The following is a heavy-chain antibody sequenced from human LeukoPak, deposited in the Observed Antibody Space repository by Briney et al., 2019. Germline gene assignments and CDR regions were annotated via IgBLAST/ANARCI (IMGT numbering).Heavy chain of an antibody. CDR3: ARWVPDGNQFDY. Sequence: PSETLSLTFTVPGGSISNYYWSWIRQPPGKRLEWIVYIYYSGSTNYQPSLKSRVTISVDTSKNQFSLKLYSVTAADTAVYYCARWVPDGNQFDYWGQGTLVTVSS. CDR2: IYYSGST. J-gene: IGHJ4*02. V-gene: IGHV4-59*01. CDR1: GGSISNYY.